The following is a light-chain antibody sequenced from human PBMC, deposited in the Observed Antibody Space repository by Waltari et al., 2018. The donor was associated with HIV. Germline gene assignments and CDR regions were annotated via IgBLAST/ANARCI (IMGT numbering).Light chain of an antibody. CDR1: SSAVGGYNL. J-gene: IGLJ1*01. CDR2: EVN. V-gene: IGLV2-23*02. CDR3: CSHAGSSIYFV. Sequence: QSALTQPASVSGSPGQSITISCTGTSSAVGGYNLVSWYQQHPGKAPKVMIYEVNKRPSGVSNRFSGSKSGNTASLTISGLQAEDEAEYYCCSHAGSSIYFVFGTGTKVTVL.